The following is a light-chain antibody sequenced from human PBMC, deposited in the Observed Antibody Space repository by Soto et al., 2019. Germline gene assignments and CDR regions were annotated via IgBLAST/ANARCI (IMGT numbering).Light chain of an antibody. Sequence: QSVLTQPPSAAGTPGQTVTISCSGSNSNIGSNYVCWYQQLPGTAPKLLIYRNNHRPSGVPDRFSGSKSGTSASLAISGRRSEDEADYYCSTWDVRLPGIVVFGGGTKLTVL. CDR2: RNN. J-gene: IGLJ2*01. CDR1: NSNIGSNY. CDR3: STWDVRLPGIVV. V-gene: IGLV1-47*01.